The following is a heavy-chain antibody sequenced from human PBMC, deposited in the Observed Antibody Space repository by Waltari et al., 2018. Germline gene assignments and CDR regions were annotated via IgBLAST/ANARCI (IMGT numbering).Heavy chain of an antibody. J-gene: IGHJ4*02. Sequence: QLQLQESGPGPVKASEPLSLTCAVSGCSIHIYYCTWTRQPPGKGLEWIGRFSGSGGSTDYNPSLKSRVTISTDTSKNQFSLNLSSMTAADTAVYYCARRVTATFYCDSWGQGVLVTVSS. CDR1: GCSIHIYY. D-gene: IGHD1-1*01. CDR2: FSGSGGST. CDR3: ARRVTATFYCDS. V-gene: IGHV4-4*07.